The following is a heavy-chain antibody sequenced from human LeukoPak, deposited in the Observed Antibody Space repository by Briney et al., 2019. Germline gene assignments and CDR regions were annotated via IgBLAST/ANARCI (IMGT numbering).Heavy chain of an antibody. CDR1: GFTFRSYG. J-gene: IGHJ6*04. V-gene: IGHV3-30*02. D-gene: IGHD4-11*01. Sequence: GGSLRLSCAASGFTFRSYGMHWVRQAPGKGLEWVAFIRYDGSNKYYADSVKGRFTISRDNSKNTLYLQMNSLRAEDTAVYYCAKEGLMTTVTPDVWGKGTTVTVSS. CDR3: AKEGLMTTVTPDV. CDR2: IRYDGSNK.